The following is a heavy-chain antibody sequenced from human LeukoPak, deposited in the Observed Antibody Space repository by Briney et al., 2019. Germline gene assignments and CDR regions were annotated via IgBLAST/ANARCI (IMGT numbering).Heavy chain of an antibody. D-gene: IGHD2-2*01. CDR2: ISISGVNT. V-gene: IGHV3-23*01. CDR3: FKEPGAYQLLSY. CDR1: GFTFSSYA. J-gene: IGHJ4*02. Sequence: GGSLRLSCAASGFTFSSYAMSWVRQAPGKGVEWVSGISISGVNTFYADSVKGRFTISRDNSKNTLHLQMNSLRAEDTAVYYCFKEPGAYQLLSYWGQGTLATVSS.